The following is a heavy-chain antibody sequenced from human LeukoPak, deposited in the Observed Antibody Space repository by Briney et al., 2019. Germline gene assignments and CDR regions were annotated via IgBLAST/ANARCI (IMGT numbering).Heavy chain of an antibody. Sequence: SETLSLTCAVYGGSFSGYYWSWIRQPPGKGLEWIGEINHSGSTNYNPSLKSRVTISVDTSKNQLSLKLSSVTAADTAEYYCARVRCSSTSCYLYGMDVWGQGTTVTVSS. D-gene: IGHD2-2*01. CDR3: ARVRCSSTSCYLYGMDV. J-gene: IGHJ6*02. CDR1: GGSFSGYY. V-gene: IGHV4-34*01. CDR2: INHSGST.